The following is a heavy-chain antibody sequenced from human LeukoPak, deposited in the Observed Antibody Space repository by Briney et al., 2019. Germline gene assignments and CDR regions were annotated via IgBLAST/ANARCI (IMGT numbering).Heavy chain of an antibody. CDR3: ARDGELRYFDWLLSGEGWFDP. CDR2: IYHSGST. V-gene: IGHV4-38-2*02. J-gene: IGHJ5*02. D-gene: IGHD3-9*01. Sequence: SETLSLTFTVSGYSISSGYYWGWIRQPPGKGLEWIGSIYHSGSTYYNPSLKSRVTISVDTSKNQFSLKLSSVTAADTAVYYCARDGELRYFDWLLSGEGWFDPWGQGTLVTVSS. CDR1: GYSISSGYY.